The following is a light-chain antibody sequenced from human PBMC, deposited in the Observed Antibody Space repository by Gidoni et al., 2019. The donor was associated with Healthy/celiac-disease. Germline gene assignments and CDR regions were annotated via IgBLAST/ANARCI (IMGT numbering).Light chain of an antibody. J-gene: IGKJ1*01. CDR2: KAS. Sequence: DIQITQSPSTLSASVGARVTITCRASQSISSWLAWYQQKPGKAPKLLIYKASSLESGVPSRFSGSGSGTEFTLTISSLQPDDFATYYCQQYNSYLTFXXXTKVEIK. CDR1: QSISSW. V-gene: IGKV1-5*03. CDR3: QQYNSYLT.